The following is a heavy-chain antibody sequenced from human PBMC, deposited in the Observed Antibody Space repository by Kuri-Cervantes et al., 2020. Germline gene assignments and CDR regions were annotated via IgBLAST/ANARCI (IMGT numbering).Heavy chain of an antibody. J-gene: IGHJ4*02. V-gene: IGHV3-30*18. CDR2: ISYDGSNK. CDR3: ANSHFDY. Sequence: LSLTCAASGFTFSSYGMHWARQAPGKGLEWVAVISYDGSNKYYADSVKGRFTISRDNSKNTLYLQMNSLRAEDTAVYYCANSHFDYWGQGTLVTVSS. CDR1: GFTFSSYG.